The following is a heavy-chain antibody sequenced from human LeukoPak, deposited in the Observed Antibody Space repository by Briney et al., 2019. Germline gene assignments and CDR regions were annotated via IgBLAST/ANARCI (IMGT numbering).Heavy chain of an antibody. CDR3: ARAGPSSSWHQFDY. Sequence: GGSLRLSCAASGFTFSSYGMHWVRQAPGKGLEWVAFIRYDGSNKYYADSVKGRFTISRDNSKNTLYLQMSRLRAEDTAVYYCARAGPSSSWHQFDYWGQGTLVTVSS. D-gene: IGHD6-13*01. J-gene: IGHJ4*02. CDR2: IRYDGSNK. CDR1: GFTFSSYG. V-gene: IGHV3-30*02.